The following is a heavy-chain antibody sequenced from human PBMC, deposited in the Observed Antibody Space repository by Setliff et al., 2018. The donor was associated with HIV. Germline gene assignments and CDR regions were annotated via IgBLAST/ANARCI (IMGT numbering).Heavy chain of an antibody. D-gene: IGHD5-18*01. CDR2: IYSGSSSA. CDR1: GITFINAA. V-gene: IGHV3-23*03. Sequence: GGSLRLSCVTSGITFINAAMAWVRQAPGKGPEWISFIYSGSSSAVFADSVKGRFTISRDNGKNSLYLQMNSLRAEDTAVYYCAVTSMASSFDYWGQGALVTVSS. J-gene: IGHJ4*02. CDR3: AVTSMASSFDY.